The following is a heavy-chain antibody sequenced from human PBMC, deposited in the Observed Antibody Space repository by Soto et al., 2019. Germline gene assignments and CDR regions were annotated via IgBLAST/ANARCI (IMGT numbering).Heavy chain of an antibody. V-gene: IGHV3-23*01. CDR2: ISGSGGST. J-gene: IGHJ4*02. D-gene: IGHD7-27*01. Sequence: EVQLLESGGGLVQPGGSLRLSCAASGFTFSSYAMSWVRQAPGKGLEWVSAISGSGGSTYYAESVKGRFTISRDNSKNALYLQMNSRRAEDTAVYYCAKDALSGVEGYWGQGTLVTVSS. CDR3: AKDALSGVEGY. CDR1: GFTFSSYA.